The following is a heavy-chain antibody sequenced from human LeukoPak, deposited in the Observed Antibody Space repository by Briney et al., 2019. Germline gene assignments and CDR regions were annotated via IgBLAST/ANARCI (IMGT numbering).Heavy chain of an antibody. Sequence: GGSLRLSCTASGFTFSNYWMHWVGQAPGKGLVWVSRLKIDGSSTDYADSVKRRFIISRDNAKNTMYLQTSSLRDEDTGVYYCASGNGYNFPPKDWGQGTLLTVSS. CDR3: ASGNGYNFPPKD. V-gene: IGHV3-74*01. CDR2: LKIDGSST. J-gene: IGHJ4*02. D-gene: IGHD5-24*01. CDR1: GFTFSNYW.